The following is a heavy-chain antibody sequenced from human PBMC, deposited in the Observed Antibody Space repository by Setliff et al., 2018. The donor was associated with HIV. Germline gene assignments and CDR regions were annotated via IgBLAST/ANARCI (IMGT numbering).Heavy chain of an antibody. CDR3: ATTIGMIVEGMDV. J-gene: IGHJ6*02. CDR1: GFTFDHYW. D-gene: IGHD3-22*01. Sequence: PGGSLRLSCAASGFTFDHYWMHWVRQAPGKGLVWVSRINSDGSKTNYADSLKGRFTISRDNVKNTLYLEMDSLRAEDTAVYYCATTIGMIVEGMDVWGQGTTVTVSS. V-gene: IGHV3-74*01. CDR2: INSDGSKT.